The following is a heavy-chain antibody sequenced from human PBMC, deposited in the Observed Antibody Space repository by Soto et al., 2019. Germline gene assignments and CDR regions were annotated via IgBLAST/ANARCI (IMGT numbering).Heavy chain of an antibody. CDR2: IYPGDSDT. D-gene: IGHD6-13*01. Sequence: GGSLKISCKVSGYSFTSYWIGWVRQMPGKGLEWMGIIYPGDSDTRYSPSFQGQVTISADKSISTAYLQWSSLKASDTAMYYCARHISEWQQLGGRFDPWDQGTLVTVSS. V-gene: IGHV5-51*01. J-gene: IGHJ5*02. CDR3: ARHISEWQQLGGRFDP. CDR1: GYSFTSYW.